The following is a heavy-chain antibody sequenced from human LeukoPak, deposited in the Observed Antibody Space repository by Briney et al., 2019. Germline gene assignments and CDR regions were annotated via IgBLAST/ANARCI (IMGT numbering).Heavy chain of an antibody. CDR1: GYAFTSYG. J-gene: IGHJ4*02. Sequence: ASVKVSCKASGYAFTSYGISWVRQAPGQGLEWMGWISAYNGNTNYAQKLQGRATMTTDTSTSTAYMELRSLRSDDTAVYYCARDLGAYCGGDCQYPFDYWGQGTLVTVSS. CDR3: ARDLGAYCGGDCQYPFDY. CDR2: ISAYNGNT. V-gene: IGHV1-18*01. D-gene: IGHD2-21*02.